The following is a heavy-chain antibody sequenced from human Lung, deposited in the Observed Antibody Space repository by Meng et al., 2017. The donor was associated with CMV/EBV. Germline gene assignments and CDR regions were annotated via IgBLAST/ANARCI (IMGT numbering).Heavy chain of an antibody. V-gene: IGHV7-4-1*02. CDR3: ARGSLEADEDPG. D-gene: IGHD6-25*01. CDR2: INTITGDP. Sequence: VKLVQSGSELKKPGASVKVSGKASGYTFTNYAMNWVRQGPGQGLEWMGWINTITGDPTYAQGFTGRFVFYLDTSVSTAYLQISSLKTDDTAVYYGARGSLEADEDPGWGQGTLVTVSS. CDR1: GYTFTNYA. J-gene: IGHJ4*02.